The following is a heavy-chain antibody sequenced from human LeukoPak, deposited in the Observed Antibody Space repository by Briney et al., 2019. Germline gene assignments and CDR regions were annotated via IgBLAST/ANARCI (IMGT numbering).Heavy chain of an antibody. D-gene: IGHD3-3*01. CDR3: ARMSGSRLPGY. CDR1: GFSFSSYA. Sequence: GGSLRLSCAASGFSFSSYAMIWARQTPGKGLEWVSYISSGSSARYYADSVKGRFTISRDDARNSLYLQMNSLRAEDTAVYYCARMSGSRLPGYWGQGIPVTVSS. J-gene: IGHJ4*02. V-gene: IGHV3-48*01. CDR2: ISSGSSAR.